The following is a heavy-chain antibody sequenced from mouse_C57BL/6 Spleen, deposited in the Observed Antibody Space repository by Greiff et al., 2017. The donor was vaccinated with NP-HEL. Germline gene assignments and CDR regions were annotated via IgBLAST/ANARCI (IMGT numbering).Heavy chain of an antibody. CDR2: ISDGGSYT. CDR1: GFTFSSYA. Sequence: EVQRVESGGGLVKPGGSLKLSCAASGFTFSSYAMSWVRQTPDKRLEWVATISDGGSYTYYPDNVKGRFTISRDNAKNNLYLQMSHLKSVDTAMFYCARVATVVPSLDYWGQGTTLTVAS. J-gene: IGHJ2*01. CDR3: ARVATVVPSLDY. V-gene: IGHV5-4*01. D-gene: IGHD1-1*01.